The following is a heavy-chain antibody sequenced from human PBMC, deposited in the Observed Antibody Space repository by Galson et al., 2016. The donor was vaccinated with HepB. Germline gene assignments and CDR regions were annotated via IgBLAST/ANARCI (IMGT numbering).Heavy chain of an antibody. V-gene: IGHV1-69*04. J-gene: IGHJ4*02. Sequence: SVKVSCKAPGGTFNRHAVSWVRQAPGQGLDWLGKIIPIIGTINYAQKFQGRVTISADKSTSSVYMELKTLRSEDTAGYYWAIGPLEGQKPLDYWGQGTLVTVSS. CDR3: AIGPLEGQKPLDY. D-gene: IGHD3-16*01. CDR2: IIPIIGTI. CDR1: GGTFNRHA.